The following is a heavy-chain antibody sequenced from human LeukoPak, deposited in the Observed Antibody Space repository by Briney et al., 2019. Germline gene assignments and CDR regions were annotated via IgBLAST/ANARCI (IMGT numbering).Heavy chain of an antibody. CDR1: GFTVSSNY. J-gene: IGHJ6*02. CDR2: IYSGGST. CDR3: ARARYDSSGYYYYYYGMDV. V-gene: IGHV3-66*02. Sequence: GGSLRLSCAASGFTVSSNYMSWVRQAPGKGLEWVSVIYSGGSTYYADSVKGRFTITRDNSKNTLYLQMNSLRAEDTAVYYCARARYDSSGYYYYYYGMDVWGQGTTVTVSS. D-gene: IGHD3-22*01.